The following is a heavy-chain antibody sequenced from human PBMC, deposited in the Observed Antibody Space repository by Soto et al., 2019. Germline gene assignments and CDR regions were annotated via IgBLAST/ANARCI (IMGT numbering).Heavy chain of an antibody. J-gene: IGHJ5*02. V-gene: IGHV4-31*03. CDR1: GGSISSGGYY. Sequence: QVQLQESGPGLVKPSQTLSLTCTVSGGSISSGGYYWSWIRQHPGKGLEGIGYIYYSGSTYYNPSLKSRVTISVDTSKNQFSLKLSSLTAADTAVYYCARGQVVPAAMNWFDPWGQGTLVTVSS. CDR2: IYYSGST. D-gene: IGHD2-2*01. CDR3: ARGQVVPAAMNWFDP.